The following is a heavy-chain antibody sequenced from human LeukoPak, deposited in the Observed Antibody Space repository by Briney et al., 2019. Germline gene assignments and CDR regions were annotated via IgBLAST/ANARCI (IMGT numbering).Heavy chain of an antibody. CDR1: GFTFSSYA. Sequence: GGSLRLSCAASGFTFSSYAMTWVRQAPGKGLECVSAISGSGGTTYYADSVKGRFTISRDNSKSTLYLQMSSLRAEDTAVYYCAKGALEWSYYFDYWGQGTLVTVSS. D-gene: IGHD3-3*01. J-gene: IGHJ4*02. CDR2: ISGSGGTT. V-gene: IGHV3-23*01. CDR3: AKGALEWSYYFDY.